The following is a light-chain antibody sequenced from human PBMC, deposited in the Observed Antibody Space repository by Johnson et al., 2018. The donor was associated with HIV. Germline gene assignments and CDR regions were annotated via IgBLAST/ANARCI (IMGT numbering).Light chain of an antibody. CDR3: GTWDSSLSVYV. CDR1: SSNIGNNY. J-gene: IGLJ1*01. V-gene: IGLV1-51*02. CDR2: ENN. Sequence: QSVLTQPPSVSAAPGQKVTISCSGSSSNIGNNYVSWYQQLPGTAPKLLIYENNKRPSGIPDRFSGSKSCTSATLGITGPQTGDEADYYCGTWDSSLSVYVFGTGTKVTVL.